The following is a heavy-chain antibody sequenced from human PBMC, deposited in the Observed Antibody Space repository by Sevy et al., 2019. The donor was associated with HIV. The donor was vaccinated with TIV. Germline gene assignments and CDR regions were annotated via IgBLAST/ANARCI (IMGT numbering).Heavy chain of an antibody. Sequence: GGSLRLSCKASGFIFSRYGVHWVRQAPGKGLEWVASIFIDGKTKYFGDPVKGRFTISRDDSKNTLYLQMDSLRAEDTAVYYWARESGRDWYLDYWGQGTLVTVSS. D-gene: IGHD3-9*01. CDR2: IFIDGKTK. V-gene: IGHV3-33*01. CDR3: ARESGRDWYLDY. J-gene: IGHJ4*02. CDR1: GFIFSRYG.